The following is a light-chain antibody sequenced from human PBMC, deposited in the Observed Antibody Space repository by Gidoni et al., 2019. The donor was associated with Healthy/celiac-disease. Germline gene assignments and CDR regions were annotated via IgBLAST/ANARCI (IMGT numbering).Light chain of an antibody. J-gene: IGKJ2*01. CDR3: QQYGSSPMYT. V-gene: IGKV3-20*01. CDR2: GAS. CDR1: QSVSSSY. Sequence: LTPSLGTLSLSPGERSTLSCMASQSVSSSYLAWYQQKPGQAPRLLIYGASSRATGIPDRFSGSGSGTEFTITISRLEPEEFAVYYCQQYGSSPMYTFGQGTKLEIK.